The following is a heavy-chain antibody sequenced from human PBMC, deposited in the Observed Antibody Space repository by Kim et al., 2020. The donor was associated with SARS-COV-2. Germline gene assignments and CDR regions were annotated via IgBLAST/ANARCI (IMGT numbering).Heavy chain of an antibody. J-gene: IGHJ4*02. CDR1: GYTFTSYD. Sequence: ASVKVSCKASGYTFTSYDINWVRQATGQGLEWMGWMNPNSGNTGYAQKFQGRVTMTRNTSISTAYMELSSLRSEDSAVYFCARVGMWIQSDYWGQGTLVTVSS. CDR2: MNPNSGNT. CDR3: ARVGMWIQSDY. D-gene: IGHD5-18*01. V-gene: IGHV1-8*01.